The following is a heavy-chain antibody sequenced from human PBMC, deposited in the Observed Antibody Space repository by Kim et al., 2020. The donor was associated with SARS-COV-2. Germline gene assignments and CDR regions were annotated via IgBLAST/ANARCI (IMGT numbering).Heavy chain of an antibody. J-gene: IGHJ6*02. D-gene: IGHD4-17*01. V-gene: IGHV5-10-1*01. CDR3: ARHTTVTTNYYYYYGMDV. CDR2: IDPSDSYT. CDR1: GYSFYTYW. Sequence: GESLKISCKGSGYSFYTYWISWVRQMPGKGLEWMGRIDPSDSYTNYSPSFQGHVTISADKSISTAYLQWSSLKASDTAMYYCARHTTVTTNYYYYYGMDVWGQGTTLTVSS.